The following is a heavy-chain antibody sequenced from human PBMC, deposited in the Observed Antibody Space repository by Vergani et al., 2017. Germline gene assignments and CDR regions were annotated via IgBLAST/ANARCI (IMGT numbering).Heavy chain of an antibody. Sequence: QVQLVESGGGLVKPRGSLRLSCAASGFTFSDYYMSWIRQAPGKGLEWVSYISSSSSTIYYADSVKGRFTISRDNAKNSLYLQMNSLRAEDTAVYYCARYGCSSTSCYAHYYYYMDVWGKGTTVTVSS. V-gene: IGHV3-11*04. D-gene: IGHD2-2*01. J-gene: IGHJ6*03. CDR2: ISSSSSTI. CDR3: ARYGCSSTSCYAHYYYYMDV. CDR1: GFTFSDYY.